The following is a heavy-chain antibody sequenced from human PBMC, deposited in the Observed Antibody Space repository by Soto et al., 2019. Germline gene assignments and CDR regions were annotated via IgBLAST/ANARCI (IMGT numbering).Heavy chain of an antibody. J-gene: IGHJ6*02. D-gene: IGHD2-21*02. CDR2: MNPNSGNT. CDR1: GYTFTSYD. CDR3: VRGHLVVVTAAPYYYYGMDV. Sequence: ASVKVSCKASGYTFTSYDINWVRQATGQGLEWMGWMNPNSGNTGYAQKFQGRVTMTRNTSISTAYMELSSLRSEDTAVYYCVRGHLVVVTAAPYYYYGMDVWGQGTTVTVSS. V-gene: IGHV1-8*01.